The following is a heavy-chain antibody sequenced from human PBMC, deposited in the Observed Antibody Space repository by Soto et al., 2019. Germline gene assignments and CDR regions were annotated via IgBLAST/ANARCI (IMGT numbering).Heavy chain of an antibody. CDR1: GFTFNNFA. CDR3: AKGGGSKDYYDTSGYYLYYYYAMDV. D-gene: IGHD3-22*01. CDR2: FGGGGGGT. Sequence: GGSLRLSCAASGFTFNNFAMSWVRQAPGKGLEWVSAIGGGQAPAKGLEWVSVFGGGGGGTFYADSVKGRFTISRDNSKNTLYLQMNSLRAEDTAVYYCAKGGGSKDYYDTSGYYLYYYYAMDVWGQGTKVTVSS. J-gene: IGHJ6*02. V-gene: IGHV3-23*01.